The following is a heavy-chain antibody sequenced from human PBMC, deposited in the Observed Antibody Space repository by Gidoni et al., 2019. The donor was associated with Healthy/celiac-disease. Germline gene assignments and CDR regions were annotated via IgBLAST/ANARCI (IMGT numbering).Heavy chain of an antibody. Sequence: EVQLVESGGGLVQPGGSLQLSCAASGFTFRGSAMHWVRQASGKGLEWVGRIRSKANSYATAYAASVKGRFTISRDDSKNTAYLQMNSLKTEDTAVYYCTRRAAAAGFYMDVWGKGTTVTVSS. CDR3: TRRAAAAGFYMDV. J-gene: IGHJ6*03. CDR2: IRSKANSYAT. D-gene: IGHD6-13*01. CDR1: GFTFRGSA. V-gene: IGHV3-73*01.